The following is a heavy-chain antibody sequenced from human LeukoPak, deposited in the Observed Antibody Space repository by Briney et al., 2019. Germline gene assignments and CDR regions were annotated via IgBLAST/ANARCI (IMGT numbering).Heavy chain of an antibody. J-gene: IGHJ5*02. D-gene: IGHD3-10*01. CDR1: GGSISSYY. CDR3: ARTKYGSRTYDNWFDP. CDR2: IYTSEST. Sequence: SEALSLTCTVSGGSISSYYWSWIRQPAGKGLEWIGRIYTSESTNYNPSLKSRVTMSVDTSKNQFSLKLNSVTAADTAVYYCARTKYGSRTYDNWFDPWGQGTLVTVSS. V-gene: IGHV4-4*07.